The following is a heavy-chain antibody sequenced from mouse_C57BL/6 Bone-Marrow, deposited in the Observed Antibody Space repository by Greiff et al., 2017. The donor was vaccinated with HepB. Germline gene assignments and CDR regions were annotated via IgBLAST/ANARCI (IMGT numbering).Heavy chain of an antibody. CDR3: ARTGSSYGWYFDV. CDR2: ISSGSSTI. V-gene: IGHV5-17*01. CDR1: GFTFSDYG. D-gene: IGHD1-1*01. Sequence: EVKVEESGGGLVKPGGSLKLSCAASGFTFSDYGMHWVRQAPEKGLEWVAYISSGSSTIYYADTVKGRFTISRDNAKNTLFLQMTSLRSEDTAMYYCARTGSSYGWYFDVWGTGTTVTVSS. J-gene: IGHJ1*03.